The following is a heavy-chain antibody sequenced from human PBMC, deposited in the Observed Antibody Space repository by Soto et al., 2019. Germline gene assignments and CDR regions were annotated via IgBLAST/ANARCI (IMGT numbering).Heavy chain of an antibody. V-gene: IGHV1-8*01. Sequence: QVQLVQSGAEVKKPGASLKVSCKGCGYTFTSYDINWVRQATGQELEWMGWMNPNSGNTGYAQKFQGRVTMTRNTSISTAYMELSSPRSEDTAVYYCARGPQDILDHWGQGTLVTVSS. J-gene: IGHJ4*02. CDR2: MNPNSGNT. CDR3: ARGPQDILDH. D-gene: IGHD2-15*01. CDR1: GYTFTSYD.